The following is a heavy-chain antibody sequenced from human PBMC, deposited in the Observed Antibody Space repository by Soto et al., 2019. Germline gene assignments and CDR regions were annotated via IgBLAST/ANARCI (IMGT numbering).Heavy chain of an antibody. CDR2: ISSSSSYI. CDR1: GFTFSSYS. CDR3: ARDFPGSLLRFLEWLSNNAFDI. V-gene: IGHV3-21*01. D-gene: IGHD3-3*01. J-gene: IGHJ3*02. Sequence: GSLRLSCAASGFTFSSYSMNWVRQAPGKGLEWVSSISSSSSYIYYADTVKGRFTISRDNAKNSLYLQMNSLRAEDTAVYYCARDFPGSLLRFLEWLSNNAFDIWGQGTMVTVSS.